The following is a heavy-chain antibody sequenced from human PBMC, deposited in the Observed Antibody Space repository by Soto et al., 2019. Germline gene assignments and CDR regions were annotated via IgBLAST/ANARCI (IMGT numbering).Heavy chain of an antibody. V-gene: IGHV3-30*03. CDR1: GFTFSSYG. Sequence: GGSLRLSCAASGFTFSSYGMHWVRQAPGKGLEWVAVISYDGSNKYYADSVKGRFTISRDNSKNTLYLQMNSLRAEDTAVYYCARAPKGYGMDVWGQGTTVTVSS. CDR2: ISYDGSNK. CDR3: ARAPKGYGMDV. J-gene: IGHJ6*02.